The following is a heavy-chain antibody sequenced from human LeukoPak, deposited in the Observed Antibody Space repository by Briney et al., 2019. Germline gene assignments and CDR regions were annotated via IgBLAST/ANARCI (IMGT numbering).Heavy chain of an antibody. Sequence: PGGSLRLSCAGSGFTFSSYWMSWVRQAPGKGLEWVANIKQDGSERYYVDSVKGRFTISRDNAKNSLYLQMNSLRAEDTAVYYCASSGNWGQGTLVTVSS. CDR3: ASSGN. D-gene: IGHD1-26*01. CDR1: GFTFSSYW. V-gene: IGHV3-7*01. CDR2: IKQDGSER. J-gene: IGHJ4*02.